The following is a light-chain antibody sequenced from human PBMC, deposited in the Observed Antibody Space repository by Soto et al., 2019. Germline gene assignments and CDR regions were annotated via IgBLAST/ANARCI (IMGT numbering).Light chain of an antibody. Sequence: ESMLTQSPGTLSLSPGERATLSCRASQSVSTRYLAWYQQKPGQAPRLLIYGASIRATGIPDRFSGSGSGTAFPLIISRLEPEDFAVYYCHQFGSSPPAFTFGQGTKLEI. CDR1: QSVSTRY. CDR3: HQFGSSPPAFT. J-gene: IGKJ2*01. CDR2: GAS. V-gene: IGKV3-20*01.